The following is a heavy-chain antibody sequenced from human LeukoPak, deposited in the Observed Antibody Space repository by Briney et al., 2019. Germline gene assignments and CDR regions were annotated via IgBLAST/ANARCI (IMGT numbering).Heavy chain of an antibody. Sequence: TSETLSLTCTVSGGSISSYYWSWIRQPPGRGLEWIGNIYRSGSTSYNPSLKSRVTISVDTSKNQFSLKVNSVTAADTAVYYCARRHSSGWFYYWGQGTLVTVSS. D-gene: IGHD6-19*01. CDR2: IYRSGST. CDR3: ARRHSSGWFYY. J-gene: IGHJ4*02. V-gene: IGHV4-59*08. CDR1: GGSISSYY.